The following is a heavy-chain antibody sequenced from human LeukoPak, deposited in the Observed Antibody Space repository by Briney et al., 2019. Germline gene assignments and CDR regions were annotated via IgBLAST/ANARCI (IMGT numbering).Heavy chain of an antibody. Sequence: GGALILSFAAHGFTFSNYVMSWVPQAPGKGLERVSGISGSGGSTYYTDSVKGRFTISRDNSKNTLYLQMNRLRAEDTAVYYCAKDMDDYGDYLFHYWGQGTLVTVSS. V-gene: IGHV3-23*01. J-gene: IGHJ4*02. CDR2: ISGSGGST. D-gene: IGHD4-17*01. CDR3: AKDMDDYGDYLFHY. CDR1: GFTFSNYV.